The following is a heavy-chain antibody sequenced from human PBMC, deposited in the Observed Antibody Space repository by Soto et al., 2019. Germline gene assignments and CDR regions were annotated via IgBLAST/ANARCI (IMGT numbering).Heavy chain of an antibody. D-gene: IGHD6-13*01. CDR1: GYSFTSYW. CDR3: ARPEVGQQLGSWAFDI. J-gene: IGHJ3*02. Sequence: GESLKISCKGSGYSFTSYWSGWVRQMPGKGLEWMGIIYAGDSDTRYSPSFQGQVTISADKSISTAYLQWSSLKASDTAMYYCARPEVGQQLGSWAFDIWGQGTMVTVSS. CDR2: IYAGDSDT. V-gene: IGHV5-51*01.